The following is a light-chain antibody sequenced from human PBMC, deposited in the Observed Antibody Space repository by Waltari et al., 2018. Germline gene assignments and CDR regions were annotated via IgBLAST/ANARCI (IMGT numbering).Light chain of an antibody. J-gene: IGKJ1*01. Sequence: EIVLTQSPGTLSLSPGERATLSCGASQSVSNNYLAWYQQKPGQAPRILMYGASSRATGIPDRFSGSGSGTDFSLTISRLEPEDFAVYYCQQYASSPETFGQGTKVEIK. CDR2: GAS. V-gene: IGKV3-20*01. CDR1: QSVSNNY. CDR3: QQYASSPET.